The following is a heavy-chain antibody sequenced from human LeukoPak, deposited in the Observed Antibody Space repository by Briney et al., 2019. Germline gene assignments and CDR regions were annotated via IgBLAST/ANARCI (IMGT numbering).Heavy chain of an antibody. J-gene: IGHJ4*02. V-gene: IGHV5-51*01. Sequence: GESLKISCKGSGYTFTTHWIGWVRQMPGKGLEWMAIIYPGDSDIRYSPSFQGQVTISVDKSITTASLQWSSLRASDTAMYYCARQGSSTTSWQTIDYWGQGTLVSVSS. D-gene: IGHD2-2*01. CDR2: IYPGDSDI. CDR1: GYTFTTHW. CDR3: ARQGSSTTSWQTIDY.